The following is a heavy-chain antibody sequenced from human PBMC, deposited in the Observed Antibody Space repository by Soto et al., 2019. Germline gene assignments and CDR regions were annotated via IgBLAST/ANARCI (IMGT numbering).Heavy chain of an antibody. CDR3: ARDVAAGPRGDAFDI. CDR2: ISAYNGNT. CDR1: GYTFTSYG. V-gene: IGHV1-18*01. D-gene: IGHD6-6*01. Sequence: ASVKVSCKASGYTFTSYGISWVRQAPGQGLEWMGWISAYNGNTNYAQKLQGRVTMTTDTSTSTAYMELRSLRSDDTAVYYFARDVAAGPRGDAFDIWGQGTMVTVSS. J-gene: IGHJ3*02.